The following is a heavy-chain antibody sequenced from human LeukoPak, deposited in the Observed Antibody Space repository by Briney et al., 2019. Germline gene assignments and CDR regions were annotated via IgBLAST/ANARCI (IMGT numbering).Heavy chain of an antibody. CDR3: AHRARLPRPFDY. D-gene: IGHD5-18*01. J-gene: IGHJ4*02. V-gene: IGHV3-23*01. CDR2: ISGSGGST. Sequence: GGSLRLSCAASGFTFSSYGMSWVRQAPSKGLEWVSTISGSGGSTYYPDSVKGRFTISRDNSKNTLYLQMNSLRAEDTAVYYCAHRARLPRPFDYWGQGTLVTASS. CDR1: GFTFSSYG.